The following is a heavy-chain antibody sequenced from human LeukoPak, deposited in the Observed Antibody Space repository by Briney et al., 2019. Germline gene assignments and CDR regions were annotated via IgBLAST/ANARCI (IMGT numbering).Heavy chain of an antibody. CDR2: IIPIFGTA. J-gene: IGHJ3*02. CDR1: GGTFSSYA. Sequence: APVNVSCKASGGTFSSYAISWVRQAPGQGIGWMGGIIPIFGTANYAQKFQGRVTITTDESTSTAYMELSSLRSEDTAVYYCARGRVDDAFDIWGQGTMVTVSS. CDR3: ARGRVDDAFDI. V-gene: IGHV1-69*05. D-gene: IGHD5-12*01.